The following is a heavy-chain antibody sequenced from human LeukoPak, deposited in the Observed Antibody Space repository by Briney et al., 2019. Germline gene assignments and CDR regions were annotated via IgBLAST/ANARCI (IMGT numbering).Heavy chain of an antibody. Sequence: GGSLRLSCAASGFTFSSYGMHWVRQAPGKELEWVAFIRYDGSNKYYADSVKGRFTISRDNSKNTLYLQMNSLRAEDTAVYYCAKRDIVVVPAPHYYYYYYYMDVWGKGTTVTIS. D-gene: IGHD2-2*01. V-gene: IGHV3-30*02. J-gene: IGHJ6*03. CDR1: GFTFSSYG. CDR2: IRYDGSNK. CDR3: AKRDIVVVPAPHYYYYYYYMDV.